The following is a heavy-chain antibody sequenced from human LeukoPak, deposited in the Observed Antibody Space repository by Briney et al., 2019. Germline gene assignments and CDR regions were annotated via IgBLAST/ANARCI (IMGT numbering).Heavy chain of an antibody. CDR3: ARGLLLSSYSYYYMDV. V-gene: IGHV1-2*02. J-gene: IGHJ6*03. CDR2: INPNSGGT. CDR1: GYTFTGYY. D-gene: IGHD2-2*01. Sequence: ASVKVSCKASGYTFTGYYMHWVRQAPGQGLEWMGWINPNSGGTNYAQKFQGRVTMTRDTSISTAYMELSRLRSDDTAVYYCARGLLLSSYSYYYMDVWGKGTTVTVSS.